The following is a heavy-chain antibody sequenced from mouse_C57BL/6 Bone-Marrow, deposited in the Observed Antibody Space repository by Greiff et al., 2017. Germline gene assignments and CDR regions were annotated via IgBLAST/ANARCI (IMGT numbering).Heavy chain of an antibody. CDR3: ARSSHGYDGYFDV. D-gene: IGHD2-2*01. CDR2: INPSSGYT. J-gene: IGHJ1*03. V-gene: IGHV1-7*01. CDR1: GYTFTSYW. Sequence: VQLQQSGAELAKPGASVKLSCKASGYTFTSYWMHWVKQRPGQGLEWIGYINPSSGYTKYNQKFKDKATFTADKSSSTAYMQLSSLTYEDSAVYYCARSSHGYDGYFDVWGTGTTVTVSS.